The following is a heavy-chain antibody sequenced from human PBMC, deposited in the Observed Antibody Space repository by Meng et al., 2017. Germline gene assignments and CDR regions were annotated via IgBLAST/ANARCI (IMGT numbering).Heavy chain of an antibody. CDR2: ISAYNGNT. J-gene: IGHJ4*02. V-gene: IGHV1-18*01. D-gene: IGHD2-8*01. CDR3: ASPYCTNGVCSPEY. Sequence: QVQLVQSGAEVKKPGASVTVSCKASGYTFTSYGISWVRQAPGQGLEWMGWISAYNGNTNYAQKLQGRVTMTTDTSTSTAYMELRSLRSDDTAVYYCASPYCTNGVCSPEYWGQGTLVTVSS. CDR1: GYTFTSYG.